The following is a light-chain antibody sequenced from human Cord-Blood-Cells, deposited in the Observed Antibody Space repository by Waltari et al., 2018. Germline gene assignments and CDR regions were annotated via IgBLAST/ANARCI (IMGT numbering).Light chain of an antibody. Sequence: DIVMTQSPDSLAVSLGERATINCKSSQSVLYSSNKQNYLAWYQQKPGQPPKLLIYWASTRESGVPDRFSGSGSGTDFTLTISSLQAEDVAVYYCQQYYSTPPITFGQGTRLEIK. CDR1: QSVLYSSNKQNY. J-gene: IGKJ5*01. CDR3: QQYYSTPPIT. CDR2: WAS. V-gene: IGKV4-1*01.